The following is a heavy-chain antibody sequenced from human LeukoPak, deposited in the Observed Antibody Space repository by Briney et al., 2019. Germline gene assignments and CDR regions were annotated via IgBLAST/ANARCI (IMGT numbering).Heavy chain of an antibody. CDR2: SSAYNGNT. J-gene: IGHJ4*02. D-gene: IGHD3-22*01. CDR1: GYTFTSYG. Sequence: ASVTVSCKGSGYTFTSYGISWVRQAPGQGLEGMGWSSAYNGNTNYAQKLQGRVTMTTDTSTSTAYMELRDLRSDDTAVYYCARTPDDSSGYLDYWGQGTLVTVSS. CDR3: ARTPDDSSGYLDY. V-gene: IGHV1-18*01.